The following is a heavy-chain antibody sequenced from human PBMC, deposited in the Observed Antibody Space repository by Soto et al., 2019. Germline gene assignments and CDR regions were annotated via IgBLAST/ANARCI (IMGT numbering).Heavy chain of an antibody. V-gene: IGHV5-51*01. Sequence: EVQLVQSGAEVKEPGESLKISCKTSGYSFSTYWIGWLRQMPVKGLEWMWIIYPGNSDTRYSPSFQGQVTLSADKSISTAYLQWSSLKASDTAMYYCARRDNSGFPDYWGQGTLVTVSS. CDR3: ARRDNSGFPDY. D-gene: IGHD3-22*01. CDR1: GYSFSTYW. CDR2: IYPGNSDT. J-gene: IGHJ4*02.